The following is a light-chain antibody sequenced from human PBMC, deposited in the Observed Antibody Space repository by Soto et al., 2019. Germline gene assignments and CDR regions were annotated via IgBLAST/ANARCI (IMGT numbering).Light chain of an antibody. J-gene: IGKJ1*01. Sequence: DIVMTQSPLSLPVTPGEPASISCSSSQSLLQSNGYNYLDWYLQKPGQSPQLLIYFGSYRASGVPDRFSGSRSRTDFTLKIRRVEAEDVGVYYCMQSQQSPPTFVQGTKVEI. CDR1: QSLLQSNGYNY. V-gene: IGKV2-28*01. CDR2: FGS. CDR3: MQSQQSPPT.